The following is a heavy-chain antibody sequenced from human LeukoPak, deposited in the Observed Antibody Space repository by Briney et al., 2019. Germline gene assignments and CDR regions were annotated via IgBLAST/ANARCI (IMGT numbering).Heavy chain of an antibody. CDR3: ARDGYRERAFDI. Sequence: GGSLRLSCAASGFTFSSFNMNWVRQAPGKGLEWVSVIYSGGSTYYADSVKGRFTISRDNSKNTLYLQMNSLRAEDTAVYYCARDGYRERAFDIWGQGTMVTVSS. V-gene: IGHV3-66*01. CDR2: IYSGGST. J-gene: IGHJ3*02. CDR1: GFTFSSFN. D-gene: IGHD5-12*01.